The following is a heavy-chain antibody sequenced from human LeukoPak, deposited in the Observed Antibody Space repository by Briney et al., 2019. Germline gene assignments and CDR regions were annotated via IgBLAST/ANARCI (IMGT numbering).Heavy chain of an antibody. V-gene: IGHV3-30*02. CDR3: VKDCGLGGSRDY. CDR2: ISYHGRNK. J-gene: IGHJ4*02. D-gene: IGHD2-15*01. CDR1: GFTFEDFG. Sequence: GGSLRLSCVASGFTFEDFGMHWVRQAPGKGLDWVTFISYHGRNKYYADSVKGRFTISRDNSKNTVYLQMNSLRADDSAMYLCVKDCGLGGSRDYWGRGTLVTVSS.